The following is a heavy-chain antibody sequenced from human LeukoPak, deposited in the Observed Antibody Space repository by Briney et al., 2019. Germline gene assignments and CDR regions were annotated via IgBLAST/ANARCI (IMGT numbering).Heavy chain of an antibody. CDR1: GFTFNTYS. D-gene: IGHD6-6*01. CDR3: VRGRDITARPFDF. CDR2: ISPRSTYI. J-gene: IGHJ4*02. Sequence: GGSLRLSCAASGFTFNTYSLNWVRQAPGKGLEWVSSISPRSTYIYYADSVKGRFTISRDNAKNSLYLQMNSLRAEDTAVYYCVRGRDITARPFDFWGQGTLLTVSS. V-gene: IGHV3-21*01.